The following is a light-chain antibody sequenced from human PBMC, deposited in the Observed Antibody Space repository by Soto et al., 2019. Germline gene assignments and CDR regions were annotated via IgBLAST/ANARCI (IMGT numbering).Light chain of an antibody. V-gene: IGKV3D-15*01. J-gene: IGKJ2*01. CDR1: QSISDT. Sequence: EIVMTQSPATLSVSPGGRATLSCRASQSISDTLAWYQQKPGLPPTLLIYATSTRAAGIPDRFSGSGSGTDFTLTIDRLELEDFAVYYCQQYDFSPPLYTFGQGTKLEIK. CDR3: QQYDFSPPLYT. CDR2: ATS.